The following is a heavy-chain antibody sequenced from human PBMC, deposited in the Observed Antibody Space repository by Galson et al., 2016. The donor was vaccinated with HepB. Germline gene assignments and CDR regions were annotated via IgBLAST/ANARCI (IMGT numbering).Heavy chain of an antibody. V-gene: IGHV1-69*13. D-gene: IGHD3-10*01. J-gene: IGHJ4*01. CDR1: GRSFSDYA. Sequence: SVKVSCKASGRSFSDYAISWVRQAPGQGLEWMGGIIPIGQTATYAQKFQGRVTITADESTSTAYMEVSSLRSDDTAVYYCAREGGRFYGSGTVYEFVYWGQGTLLTVSS. CDR3: AREGGRFYGSGTVYEFVY. CDR2: IIPIGQTA.